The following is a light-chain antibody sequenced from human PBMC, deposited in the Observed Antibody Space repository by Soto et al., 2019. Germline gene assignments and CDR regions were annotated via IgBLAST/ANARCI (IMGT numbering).Light chain of an antibody. V-gene: IGKV3-20*01. CDR2: AAS. CDR1: QGVSRY. Sequence: EIVLTQSPGTLSLSPGERATLSCRASQGVSRYVAWYQQKPGQVPRLLIYAASRRATGTPDRFSGSGSGTDFTLTISRLEPEDFAVYHRQQHDSSPLTFGGGTKVDIK. J-gene: IGKJ4*01. CDR3: QQHDSSPLT.